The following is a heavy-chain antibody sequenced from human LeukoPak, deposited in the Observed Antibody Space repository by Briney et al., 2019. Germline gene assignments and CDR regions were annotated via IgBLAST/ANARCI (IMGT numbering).Heavy chain of an antibody. CDR2: ISSSSSYI. V-gene: IGHV3-21*01. J-gene: IGHJ3*02. CDR1: GFTFSSYS. CDR3: ARELYCGGDCYWDQGYDAFDI. Sequence: PGGSLRLSCAASGFTFSSYSMNWVRQAPGKGLEWVSSISSSSSYIYYADSVKGRFTISRDNAKNSLYLQMNSLRAEDTAVYYCARELYCGGDCYWDQGYDAFDIWGQGTMVTVSS. D-gene: IGHD2-21*02.